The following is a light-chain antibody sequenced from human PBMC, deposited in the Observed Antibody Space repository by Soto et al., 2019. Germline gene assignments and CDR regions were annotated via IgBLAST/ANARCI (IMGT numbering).Light chain of an antibody. V-gene: IGKV1-39*01. CDR2: DAS. CDR3: QQSYNTPLT. J-gene: IGKJ1*01. CDR1: QTIGTY. Sequence: IEVTQSPSSLAASLGDRVTITCRASQTIGTYVNWYRQKSGAAPELLIYDASTLQSGVPSRFRGGASGTDFTLTIISLQLADFATYYRQQSYNTPLTFGQGTKVDIK.